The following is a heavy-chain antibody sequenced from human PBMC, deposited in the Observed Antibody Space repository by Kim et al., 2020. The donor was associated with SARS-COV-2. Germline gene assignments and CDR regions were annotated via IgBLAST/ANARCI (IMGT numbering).Heavy chain of an antibody. V-gene: IGHV4-39*01. D-gene: IGHD3-10*01. CDR2: T. Sequence: TYYNPSRKSRVTMSVNTSKNQFSLKLSSVTAADTAVYYCARGGSFSALGYWGQGTLVTVSS. J-gene: IGHJ4*02. CDR3: ARGGSFSALGY.